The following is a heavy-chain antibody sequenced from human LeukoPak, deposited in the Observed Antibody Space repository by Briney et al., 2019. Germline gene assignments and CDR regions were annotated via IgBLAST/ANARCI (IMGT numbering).Heavy chain of an antibody. D-gene: IGHD3-10*01. J-gene: IGHJ4*02. V-gene: IGHV4-30-4*01. Sequence: PSETLSLTCTVSGGSISSGDYYWSWIRQPPGKGLEWIGYIYYSGSTYYNPSLKSRVTISVDTSKNQFSLKLSSVTAADTAVYYCAQTMVRGAGYFDYWGQGTLVTVSS. CDR1: GGSISSGDYY. CDR2: IYYSGST. CDR3: AQTMVRGAGYFDY.